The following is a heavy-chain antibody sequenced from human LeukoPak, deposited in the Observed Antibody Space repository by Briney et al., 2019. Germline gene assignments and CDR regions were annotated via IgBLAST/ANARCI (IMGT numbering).Heavy chain of an antibody. CDR3: AKGSAFIIVATIFDY. V-gene: IGHV3-9*01. D-gene: IGHD5-12*01. Sequence: GGSLRLSCAASGFTFSSYAMSWVRQAPGKGLEWVSGISWNSGSIGYADSVKGRFTISRDNAKNSLYLQMNSLRAEDTALYYCAKGSAFIIVATIFDYWGQGTLVTVSS. J-gene: IGHJ4*02. CDR2: ISWNSGSI. CDR1: GFTFSSYA.